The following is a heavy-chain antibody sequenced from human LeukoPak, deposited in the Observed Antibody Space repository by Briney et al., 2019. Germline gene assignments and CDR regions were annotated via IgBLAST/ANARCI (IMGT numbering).Heavy chain of an antibody. V-gene: IGHV4-59*01. Sequence: SETLSLTCTVSGGSISSYYWSWIRQPPGKGLEWIGYIYYSGSTNYNPSLKSRVTISVDTSKNQFSLKLSSVTAADTAVYYCACLDGSSYDYWGQGTLVTVSS. J-gene: IGHJ4*02. CDR2: IYYSGST. CDR3: ACLDGSSYDY. CDR1: GGSISSYY. D-gene: IGHD5-24*01.